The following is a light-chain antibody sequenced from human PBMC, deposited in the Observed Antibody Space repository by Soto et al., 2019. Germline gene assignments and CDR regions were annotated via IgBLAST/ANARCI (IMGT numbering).Light chain of an antibody. V-gene: IGKV1-5*03. CDR2: EGH. CDR3: QQYKTYSRT. J-gene: IGKJ1*01. Sequence: DIQMTQSPSTLSASVGDRITITCRASQSINTWLAWYQQKPGEAPKLLIYEGHTLECGVPSRFSGSGCGTEFTLSISRLQPDDFATFYCQQYKTYSRTFGQGTKVEVK. CDR1: QSINTW.